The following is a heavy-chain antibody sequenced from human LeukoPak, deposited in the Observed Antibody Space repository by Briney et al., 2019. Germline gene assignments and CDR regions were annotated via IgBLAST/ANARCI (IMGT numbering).Heavy chain of an antibody. CDR1: GGSFSGYH. V-gene: IGHV4-34*01. J-gene: IGHJ4*02. CDR2: INHSGST. D-gene: IGHD6-6*01. Sequence: PSETLSLTCAVYGGSFSGYHWSWIRQPPGKGLEWIGEINHSGSTNYNPSLKSRVTISVDTSKNQFSLKLSSVTAADTAVYYCARLSIAAPHWGQGTLVTVSS. CDR3: ARLSIAAPH.